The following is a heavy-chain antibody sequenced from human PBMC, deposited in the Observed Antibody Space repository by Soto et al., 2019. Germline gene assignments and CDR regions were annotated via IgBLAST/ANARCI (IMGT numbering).Heavy chain of an antibody. CDR2: INPNSGGT. J-gene: IGHJ6*02. Sequence: GASVKVSCKASGYTFTGYYMHWVRQAPGQGLEWMGWINPNSGGTNYAQKFQGWVTMTRDTSISTAYMELSRLRSDDTAVYYCAREFWSGPYYYYGMDVWGQGTTVTVSS. D-gene: IGHD3-3*01. CDR1: GYTFTGYY. CDR3: AREFWSGPYYYYGMDV. V-gene: IGHV1-2*04.